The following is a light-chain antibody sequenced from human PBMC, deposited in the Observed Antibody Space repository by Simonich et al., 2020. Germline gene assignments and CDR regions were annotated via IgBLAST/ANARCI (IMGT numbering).Light chain of an antibody. CDR2: WAS. J-gene: IGKJ1*01. CDR1: QSVLYSSNNKNY. Sequence: DIVITQSPDSLAVSLGERATINCKSSQSVLYSSNNKNYLAWYQQKPGQPPKLLIYWASTRESGGPDRFSGSGSGTDFTLTISSLQAEDVAVYYCQQYYSTPWTFGQGTKVEIK. V-gene: IGKV4-1*01. CDR3: QQYYSTPWT.